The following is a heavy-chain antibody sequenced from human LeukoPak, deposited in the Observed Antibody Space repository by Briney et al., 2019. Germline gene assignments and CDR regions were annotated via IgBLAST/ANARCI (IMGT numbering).Heavy chain of an antibody. Sequence: SETLSLTCTVSGDSISSYYWSWIRQPAGKGLQWIGRIYTSGSTNYNPSLKSRVTMSVDTSKNQFSLKLSSVTAADTAVYYCARGGVPAADLDAFDIWGQGTMVTVSS. J-gene: IGHJ3*02. CDR3: ARGGVPAADLDAFDI. CDR1: GDSISSYY. D-gene: IGHD2-2*01. CDR2: IYTSGST. V-gene: IGHV4-4*07.